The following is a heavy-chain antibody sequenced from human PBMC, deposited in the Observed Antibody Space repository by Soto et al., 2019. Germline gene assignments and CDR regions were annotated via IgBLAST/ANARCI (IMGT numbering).Heavy chain of an antibody. D-gene: IGHD1-26*01. CDR1: GFTFSSYG. Sequence: GGSLRLSCAASGFTFSSYGMHWVRQAPGKGLEWVAVIWYDGSNKYYADSVKGRFTISRDNSKNTLYLQMNSLRAEDTAVYYCATDRRSFTWDGSSYYYYGMDVWGQGTTVTVSS. CDR2: IWYDGSNK. V-gene: IGHV3-33*01. J-gene: IGHJ6*02. CDR3: ATDRRSFTWDGSSYYYYGMDV.